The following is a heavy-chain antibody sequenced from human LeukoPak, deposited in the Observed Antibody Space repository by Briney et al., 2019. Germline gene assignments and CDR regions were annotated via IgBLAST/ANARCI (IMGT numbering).Heavy chain of an antibody. CDR2: VYPGDSDT. D-gene: IGHD3-22*01. Sequence: GESLKISCKGSGYSFTSYWIGWVRQMPGKGLEWMGIVYPGDSDTRYSPSFQGQVTISADKSISTAYLQWSSLKASDTAMYYCARQTCHYDSSGYLIDYWGQGTLVTVSS. V-gene: IGHV5-51*01. CDR3: ARQTCHYDSSGYLIDY. CDR1: GYSFTSYW. J-gene: IGHJ4*02.